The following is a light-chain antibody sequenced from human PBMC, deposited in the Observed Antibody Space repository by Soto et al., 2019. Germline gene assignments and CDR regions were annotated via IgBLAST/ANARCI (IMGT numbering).Light chain of an antibody. Sequence: QSALTQPASVSGSPGQSITISCTGTSSDVGGYNYVSWYQQHPGNAPKLMIYDVSNRPSGVSNRLSGSKSGNTASLTISGLQAEDEDDYYCSSYTSSSTLHYVFGTGTKLTVL. V-gene: IGLV2-14*01. J-gene: IGLJ1*01. CDR1: SSDVGGYNY. CDR3: SSYTSSSTLHYV. CDR2: DVS.